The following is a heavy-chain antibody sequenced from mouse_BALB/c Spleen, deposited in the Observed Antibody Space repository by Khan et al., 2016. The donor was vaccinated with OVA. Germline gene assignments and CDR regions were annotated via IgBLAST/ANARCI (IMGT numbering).Heavy chain of an antibody. D-gene: IGHD1-1*02. V-gene: IGHV14-3*02. J-gene: IGHJ3*01. CDR3: ATLCGNAFAY. CDR2: IDPTNDNI. Sequence: EVQLQQSGAELVKPGASIKLSCTASGFNIKDTYMHWVKQRPEQGKEWSGRIDPTNDNIKYDPKFQDKATITADTSTNTAYLQLNSLTSEDTAAYYCATLCGNAFAYWGQGTLVSVSA. CDR1: GFNIKDTY.